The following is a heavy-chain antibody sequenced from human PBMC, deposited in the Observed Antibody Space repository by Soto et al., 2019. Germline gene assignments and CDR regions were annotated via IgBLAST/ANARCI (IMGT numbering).Heavy chain of an antibody. D-gene: IGHD3-10*01. J-gene: IGHJ5*02. CDR2: IFSNDEK. CDR1: GFSLSNARMG. Sequence: QVTLKESGPVLVQPTETLTLTCTVSGFSLSNARMGVSWIRQPPGKALECLEQIFSNDEKSYSTSLKSRLTTCNVLSKSQVVLTLHNSDRVHIGRYYCAQNGGWFGELNKFDTWGQGPLLTVSS. V-gene: IGHV2-26*01. CDR3: AQNGGWFGELNKFDT.